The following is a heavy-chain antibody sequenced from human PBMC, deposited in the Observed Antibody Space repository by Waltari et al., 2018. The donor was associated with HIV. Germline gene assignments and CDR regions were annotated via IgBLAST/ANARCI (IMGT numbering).Heavy chain of an antibody. CDR3: GRTYYYDSRGYLFFGFDI. J-gene: IGHJ3*02. Sequence: QVQLQQWGAGLLKPSETLSLTCAGYGGSLSGNYWRWIRQPTGKGLEWIGEINDSGSSNYNPSLKSRVSISVDTSKNQFSLKLTSVTAADTAVYYCGRTYYYDSRGYLFFGFDIWGQGTMVTVSS. CDR1: GGSLSGNY. D-gene: IGHD3-22*01. V-gene: IGHV4-34*02. CDR2: INDSGSS.